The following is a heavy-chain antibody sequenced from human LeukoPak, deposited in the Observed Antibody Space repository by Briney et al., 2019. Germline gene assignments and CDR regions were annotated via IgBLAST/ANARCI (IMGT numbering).Heavy chain of an antibody. CDR3: ARGPYYDFWSGYSGFDP. D-gene: IGHD3-3*01. CDR2: INPDNGNT. V-gene: IGHV1-8*01. J-gene: IGHJ5*02. CDR1: GYTFTAYD. Sequence: ASVRVSCKASGYTFTAYDTIWVRQASGQGLEWMGWINPDNGNTGYAQKFQGRVTMTRNTSISTAYMELGSLRSEDTAVYYCARGPYYDFWSGYSGFDPWGQGTLVTVSS.